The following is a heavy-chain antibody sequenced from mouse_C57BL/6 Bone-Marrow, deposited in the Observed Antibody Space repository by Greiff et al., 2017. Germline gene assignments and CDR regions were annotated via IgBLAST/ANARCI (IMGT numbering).Heavy chain of an antibody. CDR2: IDPSDSYT. D-gene: IGHD3-1*01. V-gene: IGHV1-50*01. CDR3: ARSGWSYAMDY. CDR1: GYTFTSYW. J-gene: IGHJ4*01. Sequence: QVQLQQPGAELVKPGASVKLSCKASGYTFTSYWMQWVKQRPGQGLEWIGEIDPSDSYTNYNQKFKGKATLTVDTSSSTAYMQLSSLTSEDSAVYVCARSGWSYAMDYCDQGHSVTV.